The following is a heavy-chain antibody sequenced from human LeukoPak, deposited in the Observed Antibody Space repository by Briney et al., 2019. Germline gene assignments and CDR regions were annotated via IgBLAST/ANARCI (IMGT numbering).Heavy chain of an antibody. CDR2: ISSSSSTM. CDR3: AMGGTPTVFDY. CDR1: GFTFSSYS. V-gene: IGHV3-48*04. Sequence: GGSLRLSCAASGFTFSSYSMNWVRQAPGKGLEWVSYISSSSSTMYYADSVKGRFTISRDNAKNSLYLQMNSLRAEDTAVYYCAMGGTPTVFDYWGQGTLVTVSS. J-gene: IGHJ4*02. D-gene: IGHD1-1*01.